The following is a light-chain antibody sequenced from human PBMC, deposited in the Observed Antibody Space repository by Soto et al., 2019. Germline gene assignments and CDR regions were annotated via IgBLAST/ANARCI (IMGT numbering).Light chain of an antibody. CDR3: QQFGDLTFI. Sequence: DIKMTQSPSSLSAYVGDRATITCQASQDINNYLNWYQQKPGQAPKXMIYDASGLEVGVPSRFSGSGSGTHFTLTISGLQPEDIATYYCQQFGDLTFIFGQGTRLEIK. CDR2: DAS. J-gene: IGKJ5*01. V-gene: IGKV1-33*01. CDR1: QDINNY.